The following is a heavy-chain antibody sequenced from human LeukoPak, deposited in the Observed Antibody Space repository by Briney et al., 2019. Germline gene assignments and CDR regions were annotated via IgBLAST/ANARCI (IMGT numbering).Heavy chain of an antibody. V-gene: IGHV3-30*02. J-gene: IGHJ4*02. CDR2: LRYDGSNK. D-gene: IGHD5-12*01. CDR1: GFTLSSYG. CDR3: AKDKYGSGYDYFNY. Sequence: GGSLRLSCAAFGFTLSSYGMHWVGQAPGKGLGGVAFLRYDGSNKYYADSVKGRFTISRDNSKNTLYLQMNSLRAEDTAVYYCAKDKYGSGYDYFNYWGQGTLVTVSS.